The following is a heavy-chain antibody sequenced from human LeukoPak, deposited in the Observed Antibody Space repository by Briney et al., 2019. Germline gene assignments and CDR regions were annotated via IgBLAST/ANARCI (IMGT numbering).Heavy chain of an antibody. Sequence: PGGSLRLSCAASGFTFSSYAMHWVRQAPGKGLEWVAVISYDGSNKYYADSVKGRFTISRDNSKNTLYLQMNSLRAEDTAVYCCARDRPYYYDSSGYCPTDWGQGTLVTVSS. CDR1: GFTFSSYA. CDR2: ISYDGSNK. V-gene: IGHV3-30*04. CDR3: ARDRPYYYDSSGYCPTD. D-gene: IGHD3-22*01. J-gene: IGHJ4*02.